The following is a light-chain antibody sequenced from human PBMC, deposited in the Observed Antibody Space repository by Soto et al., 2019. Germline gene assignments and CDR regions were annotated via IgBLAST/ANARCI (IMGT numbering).Light chain of an antibody. CDR1: QGIRYY. J-gene: IGKJ1*01. Sequence: DIQMTQSPSSLSASVGDRVTITCRASQGIRYYLAWYQHKPGKVPKPLIYSATTLQSGVPSRFSGSGSGTDFTLTISSLQPEDVATYYCQKYNSAPRTFGQGTKVDIK. V-gene: IGKV1-27*01. CDR3: QKYNSAPRT. CDR2: SAT.